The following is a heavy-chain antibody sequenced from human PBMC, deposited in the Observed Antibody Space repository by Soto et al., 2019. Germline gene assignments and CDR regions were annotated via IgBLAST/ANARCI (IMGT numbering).Heavy chain of an antibody. V-gene: IGHV3-21*01. D-gene: IGHD6-6*01. CDR1: GFTFSSYS. CDR2: ISSSSSDI. J-gene: IGHJ6*02. Sequence: EVQLVESGGGLVKPGGSLRLSCAASGFTFSSYSMNWVRQAPGKGLEWVSSISSSSSDIYYADSVKGRFTVSRDNAKNSLYLQMNSLRAEDTAVYYCASLVAAPSSFSSYYYGMDVWGQGTTVTVS. CDR3: ASLVAAPSSFSSYYYGMDV.